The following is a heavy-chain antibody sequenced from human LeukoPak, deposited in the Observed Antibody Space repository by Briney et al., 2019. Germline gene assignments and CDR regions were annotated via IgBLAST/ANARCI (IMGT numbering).Heavy chain of an antibody. V-gene: IGHV3-49*04. D-gene: IGHD5-24*01. J-gene: IGHJ4*02. Sequence: GSLRLSCTASGFTFGDYAMSWVRQAPGKGLEWVGFIRSKAYGGTTEYAASVKGRFTISRDDSKSIAYLQMNSLKTEDTAVYYCTRESTYKPRDGMTLSIDYWGQGTLVTVSS. CDR2: IRSKAYGGTT. CDR1: GFTFGDYA. CDR3: TRESTYKPRDGMTLSIDY.